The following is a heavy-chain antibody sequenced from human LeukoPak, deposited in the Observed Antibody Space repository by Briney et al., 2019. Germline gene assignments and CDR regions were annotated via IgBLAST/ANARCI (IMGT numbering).Heavy chain of an antibody. J-gene: IGHJ6*02. CDR1: GDRVSSNSAA. Sequence: SQTLSLTCAISGDRVSSNSAAWNWIRQSPSRGLEWLGRTYYRSKWHYDSAESVKRRITVNPDTSKNQFSLQLNSVTPEDTAVYYCARQSSTDYYYYGLDVWGQGTTVAVSS. D-gene: IGHD1-1*01. V-gene: IGHV6-1*01. CDR2: TYYRSKWHY. CDR3: ARQSSTDYYYYGLDV.